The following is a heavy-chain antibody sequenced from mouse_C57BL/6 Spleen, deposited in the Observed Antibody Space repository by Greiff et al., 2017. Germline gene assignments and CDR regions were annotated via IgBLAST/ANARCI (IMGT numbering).Heavy chain of an antibody. CDR3: ARTYYSNYSYWYFDV. CDR1: GYTFTSYW. CDR2: IDPSDSYT. Sequence: QVQLQQPGAELVRPGTSVKLSCKASGYTFTSYWMHWVKQRPGQGLEWIGVIDPSDSYTNYNQKFKGKATLTVDTSSSTAYMQLSSLTSEDSAVYYCARTYYSNYSYWYFDVWGTGTTVTVSS. D-gene: IGHD2-5*01. V-gene: IGHV1-59*01. J-gene: IGHJ1*03.